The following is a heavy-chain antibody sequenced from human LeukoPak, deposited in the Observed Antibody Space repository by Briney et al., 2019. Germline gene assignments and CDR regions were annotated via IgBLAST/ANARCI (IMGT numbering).Heavy chain of an antibody. V-gene: IGHV4-59*02. CDR3: ARDGGKGWLWFDY. D-gene: IGHD3-9*01. CDR2: IYFSGST. J-gene: IGHJ4*02. CDR1: GGSVSSYY. Sequence: SETLSLTCTVSGGSVSSYYWSWIRQPPGEGLEYIGYIYFSGSTNYNPSLKSRVTISVDTSKNQFSLKLSSVTAADTAVYYCARDGGKGWLWFDYWGRGTLVTVSS.